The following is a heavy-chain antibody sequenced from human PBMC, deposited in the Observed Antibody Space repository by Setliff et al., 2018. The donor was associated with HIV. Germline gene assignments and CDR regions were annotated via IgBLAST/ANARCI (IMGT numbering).Heavy chain of an antibody. J-gene: IGHJ6*03. D-gene: IGHD2-15*01. V-gene: IGHV1-18*01. Sequence: ASVKVSCKASGYSFTNYGISWVRQAPGQGLEWMGWISAYNGNTNYAQNLHDRVTMTTDTSTSTAYMEVRSLRSDDTAVYYCARDAMVVAARSYYMDVWGKGTTVTVSS. CDR2: ISAYNGNT. CDR1: GYSFTNYG. CDR3: ARDAMVVAARSYYMDV.